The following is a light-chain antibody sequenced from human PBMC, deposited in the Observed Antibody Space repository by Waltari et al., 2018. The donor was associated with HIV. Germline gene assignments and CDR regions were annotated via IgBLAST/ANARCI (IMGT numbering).Light chain of an antibody. J-gene: IGLJ2*01. V-gene: IGLV2-8*01. Sequence: QSALTQPPSASGSPGQSVTISCTGTSSDVGGSNYVSWYQHHPGKAPKFMIYEVTKRPSGVPDRFSGSKSGNTASLTVSGLQAEDEDDYYCSLYAGSNNLVFGGGTKLTVL. CDR2: EVT. CDR3: SLYAGSNNLV. CDR1: SSDVGGSNY.